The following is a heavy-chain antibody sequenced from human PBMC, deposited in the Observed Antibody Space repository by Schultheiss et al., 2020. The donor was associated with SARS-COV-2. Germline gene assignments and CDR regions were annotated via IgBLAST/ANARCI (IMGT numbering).Heavy chain of an antibody. CDR3: AKDFSITSPDY. J-gene: IGHJ4*02. Sequence: GGSLRLSCAASGFTFSSYAMSWVRQAPGKGLEWVSAISGSGGSTYYADSVKGRFNISRDNYKNTLSLQMNSLRAEDTAVNYCAKDFSITSPDYWGQGTLVTVSS. CDR1: GFTFSSYA. CDR2: ISGSGGST. D-gene: IGHD3-10*01. V-gene: IGHV3-23*01.